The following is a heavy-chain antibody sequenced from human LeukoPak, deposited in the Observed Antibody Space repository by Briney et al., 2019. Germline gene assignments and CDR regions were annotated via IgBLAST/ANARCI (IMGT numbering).Heavy chain of an antibody. CDR3: ARHWAYCSGGTCYSFDD. Sequence: SETLSLTCTVSGGSISSSSYYWGWIRQPPGKGLEWIGSIYYSGSTYYNPSLKSRVTISVDTSKNQFSLKLSSVTAADTAVYYCARHWAYCSGGTCYSFDDWGQGTLVTVSS. CDR1: GGSISSSSYY. V-gene: IGHV4-39*01. CDR2: IYYSGST. J-gene: IGHJ4*02. D-gene: IGHD2-15*01.